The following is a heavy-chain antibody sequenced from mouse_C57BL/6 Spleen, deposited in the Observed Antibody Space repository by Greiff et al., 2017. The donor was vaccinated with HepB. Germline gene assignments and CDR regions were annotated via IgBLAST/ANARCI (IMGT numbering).Heavy chain of an antibody. CDR3: AREGVTTVAFDY. J-gene: IGHJ2*01. V-gene: IGHV1-82*01. CDR2: IYPGDGDT. Sequence: VKLVESGPELVKPGASVKISCKAPGYAFSSSWMNWVKQRPGKGLEWIGRIYPGDGDTNYNGKFKGKATLTADKSSSTAYMQLSSLTSEDSAVYFCAREGVTTVAFDYWGQGTTLTVSS. CDR1: GYAFSSSW. D-gene: IGHD1-1*01.